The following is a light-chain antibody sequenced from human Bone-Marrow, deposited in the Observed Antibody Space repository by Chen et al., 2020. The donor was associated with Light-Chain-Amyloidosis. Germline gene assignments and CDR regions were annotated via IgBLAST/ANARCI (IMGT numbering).Light chain of an antibody. CDR2: GAS. V-gene: IGKV3-15*01. CDR3: QQYKNWPSIT. Sequence: EIVMTQSPATLSVSPGERATLSCRASQSVSSNLAWYQHKPGQAPRLLVYGASARGTGIPARFRGRGSGTEFTLTITSLQSEDFAVYYCQQYKNWPSITFGQGTRLEIK. CDR1: QSVSSN. J-gene: IGKJ5*01.